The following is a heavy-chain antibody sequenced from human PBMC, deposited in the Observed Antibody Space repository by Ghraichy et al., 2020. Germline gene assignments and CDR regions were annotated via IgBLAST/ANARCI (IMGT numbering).Heavy chain of an antibody. V-gene: IGHV3-23*01. CDR3: AKDGVPIGYCSGGSCYTYYLDS. D-gene: IGHD2-15*01. CDR1: GFTFSSYA. Sequence: GGSLRLSCAASGFTFSSYAMSWVRQAPGKGLEWVSAISGSGGSTYYADSVKGRFTISRDNSKNTLYLQMNSLRAEDTAVYYCAKDGVPIGYCSGGSCYTYYLDSWGQGTLVTVSS. J-gene: IGHJ4*02. CDR2: ISGSGGST.